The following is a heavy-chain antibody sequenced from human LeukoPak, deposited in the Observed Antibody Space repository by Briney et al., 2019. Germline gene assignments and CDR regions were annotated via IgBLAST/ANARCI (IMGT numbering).Heavy chain of an antibody. CDR3: AKDRNHYGSGNLFQH. CDR2: IRYDGSDK. D-gene: IGHD3-10*01. Sequence: GGSLRLSCAASGFTFSNYGIHWVRQAPGKGLEWVAFIRYDGSDKYYADSVKGRFTISRDNSKNTLFLQMNSLRAEDTAVYYCAKDRNHYGSGNLFQHWGQGTLVTVSS. CDR1: GFTFSNYG. V-gene: IGHV3-30*02. J-gene: IGHJ1*01.